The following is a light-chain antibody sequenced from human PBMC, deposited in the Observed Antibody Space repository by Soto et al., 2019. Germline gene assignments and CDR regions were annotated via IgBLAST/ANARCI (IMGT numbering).Light chain of an antibody. CDR1: STNIGRNT. Sequence: QSVLTQTPSASGTPGPRVSRACSGSSTNIGRNTVIWYQQVPGTTPKVLIYSNSQRPSGVPDRFSGSKSGTSASRAISGLQSDYEADYYCAAWDDSLNGVVFGGGTKVTVL. J-gene: IGLJ2*01. V-gene: IGLV1-44*01. CDR3: AAWDDSLNGVV. CDR2: SNS.